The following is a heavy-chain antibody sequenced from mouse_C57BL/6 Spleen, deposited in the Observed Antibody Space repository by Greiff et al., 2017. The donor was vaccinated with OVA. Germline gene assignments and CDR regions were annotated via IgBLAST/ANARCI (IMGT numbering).Heavy chain of an antibody. V-gene: IGHV1-55*01. CDR1: GYTFTSYW. J-gene: IGHJ2*01. CDR2: IYPGSGST. CDR3: ARDHYYGSRYYFDY. D-gene: IGHD1-1*01. Sequence: QVQLQQPGAELVKPGASVKMSCKASGYTFTSYWITWVKQRPGQGLEWIGDIYPGSGSTNYNEKFKSKATLTVDTSSSTAYMQLSSRTSEDSAVYYCARDHYYGSRYYFDYWGQGTTLTVSS.